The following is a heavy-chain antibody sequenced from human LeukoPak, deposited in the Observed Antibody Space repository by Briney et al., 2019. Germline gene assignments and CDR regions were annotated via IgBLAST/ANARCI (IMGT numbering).Heavy chain of an antibody. CDR3: ARYYGSGSLDY. CDR1: GFTFSSYW. Sequence: GGSLRLSCAASGFTFSSYWMSWVRQAPGKGLEWVANIKQDGSEKYYVDSVKGRFTISRDNAKNSLYLQMDSLRVEDTAMYYCARYYGSGSLDYWGQGTLVTVSS. D-gene: IGHD3-10*01. J-gene: IGHJ4*02. V-gene: IGHV3-7*01. CDR2: IKQDGSEK.